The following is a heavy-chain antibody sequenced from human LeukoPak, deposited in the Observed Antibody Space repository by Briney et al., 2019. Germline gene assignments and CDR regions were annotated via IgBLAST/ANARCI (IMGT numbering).Heavy chain of an antibody. CDR1: GFTVSSNY. D-gene: IGHD5-24*01. Sequence: GGSLRLSCAASGFTVSSNYMSWVRQAPGKVLEWVSVIYSGGSTYYADSVKGRFTISRDNSKNTLYLQMNSLRAEDTAVYYCARGMATIGDDAFDIWGQGTMVTVSS. V-gene: IGHV3-53*01. J-gene: IGHJ3*02. CDR3: ARGMATIGDDAFDI. CDR2: IYSGGST.